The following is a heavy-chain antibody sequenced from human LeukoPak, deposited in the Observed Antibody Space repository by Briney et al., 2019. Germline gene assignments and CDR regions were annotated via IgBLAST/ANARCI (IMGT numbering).Heavy chain of an antibody. D-gene: IGHD2-15*01. J-gene: IGHJ5*02. V-gene: IGHV3-23*01. CDR3: ARDRRRVVVVVAATADDH. Sequence: GGSLRLSCAASGFTFSSYWMSWVRQAPGKGLEWVSAISGSGGSTYYADSVKGRFTISRDNSKNTLYLQMNSLRPEDTAVYYCARDRRRVVVVVAATADDHWGQGTLVTVSS. CDR1: GFTFSSYW. CDR2: ISGSGGST.